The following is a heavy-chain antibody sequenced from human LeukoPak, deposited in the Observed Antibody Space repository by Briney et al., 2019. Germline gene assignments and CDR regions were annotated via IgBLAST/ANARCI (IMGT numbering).Heavy chain of an antibody. J-gene: IGHJ6*02. CDR3: ARDIMAVAGSWQYYYYYGMDV. Sequence: GGSLRLSCAASGFTFDDYAMHWVRQAPGKGLEWVSGISWNSGSIGYADSVKGRFTISRDNSKNTLYLQMNSLRAEDTAVYYCARDIMAVAGSWQYYYYYGMDVWGQGTTVTVSS. CDR1: GFTFDDYA. V-gene: IGHV3-9*01. D-gene: IGHD6-13*01. CDR2: ISWNSGSI.